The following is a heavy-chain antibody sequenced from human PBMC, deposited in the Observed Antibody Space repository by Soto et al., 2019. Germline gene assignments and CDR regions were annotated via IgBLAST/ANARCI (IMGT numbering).Heavy chain of an antibody. J-gene: IGHJ4*02. V-gene: IGHV1-2*04. CDR1: GSTFTGYY. Sequence: ASVTVSCKASGSTFTGYYMHWVRQAPGQGLEWMGWINPNSGGTNYAQKFQGWVTMTRDTSISTAYMELSRLRSDDTAVYYCARDGEVSSGYYPSYYFDYWGQGTLVTVSS. D-gene: IGHD3-22*01. CDR3: ARDGEVSSGYYPSYYFDY. CDR2: INPNSGGT.